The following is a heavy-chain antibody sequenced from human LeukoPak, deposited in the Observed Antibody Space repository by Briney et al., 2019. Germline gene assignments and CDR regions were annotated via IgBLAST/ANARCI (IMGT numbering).Heavy chain of an antibody. J-gene: IGHJ4*02. Sequence: PGGSLRLSCAASGFTFSSYSMSWVRQAPGKGLEWVANIKQDGSDKYYMDSVKGRFTISRDNAKNSLYLQMNSLRAEDTAVYYCARFSGGHSSSWHPYYFDYWGQGTLVTVSS. CDR2: IKQDGSDK. D-gene: IGHD6-13*01. V-gene: IGHV3-7*03. CDR1: GFTFSSYS. CDR3: ARFSGGHSSSWHPYYFDY.